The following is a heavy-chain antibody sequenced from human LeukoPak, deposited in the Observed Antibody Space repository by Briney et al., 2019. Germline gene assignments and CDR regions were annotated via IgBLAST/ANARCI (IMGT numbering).Heavy chain of an antibody. J-gene: IGHJ4*02. CDR1: GGSFSGYY. CDR2: INDSGRT. V-gene: IGHV4-34*01. Sequence: PSETLSLTCAVYGGSFSGYYWSWIRQPPGKGLEWIGEINDSGRTNYNPSLKSRVTISVDTSKNQFSLKLSSVTAADTAVYYCARMSPRLRRLTLTTTKGFDYWGQGTLVTVSS. CDR3: ARMSPRLRRLTLTTTKGFDY. D-gene: IGHD4-17*01.